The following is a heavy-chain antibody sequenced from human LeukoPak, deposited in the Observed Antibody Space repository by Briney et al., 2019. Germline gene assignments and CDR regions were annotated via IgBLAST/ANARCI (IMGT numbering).Heavy chain of an antibody. CDR2: INAGNGNT. CDR3: ARGSIAVAGTHYYYYGMDV. D-gene: IGHD6-19*01. J-gene: IGHJ6*02. V-gene: IGHV1-3*01. Sequence: ASVKVSCTASGYTFTSYAMHWVRQAPGQRLEWMGWINAGNGNTKYSQKFQGRVTITRGTSASTAYMELSSLRSEDTAVYYCARGSIAVAGTHYYYYGMDVWGQGTTVTVSS. CDR1: GYTFTSYA.